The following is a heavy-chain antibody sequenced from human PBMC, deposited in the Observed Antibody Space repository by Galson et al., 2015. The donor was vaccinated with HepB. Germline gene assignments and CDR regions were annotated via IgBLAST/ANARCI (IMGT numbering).Heavy chain of an antibody. CDR3: AREGTTVTTFYYYYYMDV. J-gene: IGHJ6*03. Sequence: SLRLSCAASGFTFSSYSMNWVRQAPGKGLEWVSYISSSSSTIYYADSVKGRFTISRDNAKNSLYLQMNSLRAEDTAVYYCAREGTTVTTFYYYYYMDVWGKGTTVTVSS. V-gene: IGHV3-48*01. CDR2: ISSSSSTI. CDR1: GFTFSSYS. D-gene: IGHD4-17*01.